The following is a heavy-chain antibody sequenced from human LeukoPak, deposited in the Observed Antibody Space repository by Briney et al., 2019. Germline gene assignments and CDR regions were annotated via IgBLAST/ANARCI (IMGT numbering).Heavy chain of an antibody. V-gene: IGHV1-2*02. Sequence: GASVTVSCKASGYTFTGYYMHWVRQAPGQGLEWMGCINPDSGDTDYAQKFQGRVTMTRDTSVSTVYMELSRLRSDDTAVYFCARDLGFRGGWFNPWGQGTLVTVSS. CDR2: INPDSGDT. J-gene: IGHJ5*02. D-gene: IGHD3-10*01. CDR3: ARDLGFRGGWFNP. CDR1: GYTFTGYY.